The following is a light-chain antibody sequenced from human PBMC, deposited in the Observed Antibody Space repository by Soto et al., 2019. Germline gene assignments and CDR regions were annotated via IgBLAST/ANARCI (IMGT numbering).Light chain of an antibody. V-gene: IGLV2-8*01. J-gene: IGLJ1*01. CDR3: GSLGAGNNFV. CDR2: EVT. Sequence: QSALTQPPSASGSPGQSVTISCTGSSSDVGGYNYVSWYQHHPGRAPRLMIYEVTKRPSGVSNRSSGSKSGNTASLTVSGLQAEDEADYFCGSLGAGNNFVFGTGTKVTVL. CDR1: SSDVGGYNY.